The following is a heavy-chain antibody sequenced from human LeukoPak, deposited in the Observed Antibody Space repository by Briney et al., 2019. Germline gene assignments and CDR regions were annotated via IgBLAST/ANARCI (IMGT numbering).Heavy chain of an antibody. Sequence: ASVKVSCKASGYTFTSYGISWVRQAPGQGLEWMGWISAYNGNTNYAQKLQGRVTMTTHTSTSTAYMELRSLRSDDTAVYYCARNRGWQQLVRDWFDPWGQGTLVTVSS. CDR3: ARNRGWQQLVRDWFDP. V-gene: IGHV1-18*01. D-gene: IGHD6-13*01. J-gene: IGHJ5*02. CDR2: ISAYNGNT. CDR1: GYTFTSYG.